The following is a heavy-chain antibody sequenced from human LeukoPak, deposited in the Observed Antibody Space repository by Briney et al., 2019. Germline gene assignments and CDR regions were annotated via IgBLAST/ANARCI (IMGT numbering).Heavy chain of an antibody. Sequence: PSETLSLTCTVSGGSISRGSYYWSWIRQPAGKGLEWIGRIYASGSTNYNPSLKSRVTMSVDTSKNQFSLKLSSVTAADTAVYYCARYREVGATVDYWGQGTLVTVSS. J-gene: IGHJ4*02. CDR2: IYASGST. D-gene: IGHD1-26*01. CDR3: ARYREVGATVDY. V-gene: IGHV4-61*02. CDR1: GGSISRGSYY.